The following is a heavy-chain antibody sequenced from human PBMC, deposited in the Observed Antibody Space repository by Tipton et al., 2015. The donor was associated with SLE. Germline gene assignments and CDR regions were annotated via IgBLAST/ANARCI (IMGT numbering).Heavy chain of an antibody. V-gene: IGHV4-61*08. D-gene: IGHD4-23*01. J-gene: IGHJ3*02. CDR3: ARETVTKDAFDI. CDR1: GGSISSGGYY. Sequence: TLSLTCTVSGGSISSGGYYWSWIRQHPGKGLEWIGYIYYSGSTNYNPSLKSRVTISVDTSKNQFSLKLSSVTAADTAVYYCARETVTKDAFDIWGQGTMVTVSS. CDR2: IYYSGST.